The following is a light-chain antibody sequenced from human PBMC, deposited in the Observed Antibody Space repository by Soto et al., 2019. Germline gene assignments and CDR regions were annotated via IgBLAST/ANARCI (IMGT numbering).Light chain of an antibody. CDR3: APWDDSLNGPV. CDR2: ATN. CDR1: SSNIRSNT. Sequence: QSVLTQPPSASGTPGQRVTISCSGSSSNIRSNTVNWYQQLPGTAPKLLIYATNQRPSGVPDRFSGSKSGTSASLAISGLQSEDEADYYCAPWDDSLNGPVFGGGTKLTVL. J-gene: IGLJ3*02. V-gene: IGLV1-44*01.